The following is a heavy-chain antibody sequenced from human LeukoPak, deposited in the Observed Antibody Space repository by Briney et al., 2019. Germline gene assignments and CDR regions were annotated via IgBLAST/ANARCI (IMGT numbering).Heavy chain of an antibody. V-gene: IGHV3-9*01. J-gene: IGHJ4*02. CDR2: ISWNSGSI. CDR3: AKGDSSGYSTPVDY. CDR1: GFTFDDYA. Sequence: GRSLRLSCAASGFTFDDYAMHWVRQAPGKGLEWVSGISWNSGSIGYADSVKGRFTISRDNAENSLYLQMNSLRAEDTALYYCAKGDSSGYSTPVDYWGQGTLVTVSS. D-gene: IGHD3-22*01.